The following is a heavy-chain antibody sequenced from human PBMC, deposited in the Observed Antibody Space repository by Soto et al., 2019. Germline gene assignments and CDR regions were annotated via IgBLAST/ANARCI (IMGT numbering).Heavy chain of an antibody. CDR3: VKKGVQADTAMGILGYGMDV. Sequence: GGSLRPSCSASGFTFSSYAMHWVRQAPGKGLEYVSAISSNGGSTYYADSVKGRFTISRDNSKNTLYLQMSSLRAEDTAVYYCVKKGVQADTAMGILGYGMDVWGQGTTVTVSS. V-gene: IGHV3-64D*06. CDR1: GFTFSSYA. CDR2: ISSNGGST. J-gene: IGHJ6*02. D-gene: IGHD5-18*01.